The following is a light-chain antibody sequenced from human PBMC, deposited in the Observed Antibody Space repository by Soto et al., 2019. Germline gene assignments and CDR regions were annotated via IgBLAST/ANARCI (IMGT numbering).Light chain of an antibody. Sequence: QSVLTQPPSASGTPGQRVTISCSGSSSNMGTSYVYWYQQLPGTAPKLLIYSNNQRPSGVPDRFSGSKSGTSASLAISGLRSEDEADYYCAAWDDDLSGWVFGGGTKLTVL. CDR2: SNN. V-gene: IGLV1-47*02. CDR1: SSNMGTSY. J-gene: IGLJ3*02. CDR3: AAWDDDLSGWV.